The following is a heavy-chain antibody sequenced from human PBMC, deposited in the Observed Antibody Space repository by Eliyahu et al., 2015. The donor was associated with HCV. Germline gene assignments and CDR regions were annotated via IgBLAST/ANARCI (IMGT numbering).Heavy chain of an antibody. CDR2: INKDGSDK. Sequence: EVQLVESGGGLVQPGGSLRLSCAASGFTFXDYWMTWVRQAPGRGLEWVANINKDGSDKYYVDSVKGRFTTSRDNAKNSLYPHMNSLRAEDTAVYYCARDPDYGDPGPFFDYWGLGTVVSVSS. J-gene: IGHJ4*02. CDR3: ARDPDYGDPGPFFDY. CDR1: GFTFXDYW. D-gene: IGHD4-17*01. V-gene: IGHV3-7*01.